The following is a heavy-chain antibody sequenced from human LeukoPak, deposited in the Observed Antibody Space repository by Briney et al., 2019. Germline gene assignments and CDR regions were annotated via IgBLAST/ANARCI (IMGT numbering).Heavy chain of an antibody. CDR1: GGSISSYY. D-gene: IGHD4-17*01. CDR3: ARARVITHDFDY. V-gene: IGHV4-4*07. CDR2: IYTSGST. J-gene: IGHJ4*02. Sequence: SDTLSLTCTVSGGSISSYYWSWFRQPAGKGLEWIGRIYTSGSTNYNPPLKSRVTMSVDTSKNQFSLKLSSVTAADTAVYYCARARVITHDFDYWGQGTLVTVSS.